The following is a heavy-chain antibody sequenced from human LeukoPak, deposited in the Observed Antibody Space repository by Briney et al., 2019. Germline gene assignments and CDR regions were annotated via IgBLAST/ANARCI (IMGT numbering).Heavy chain of an antibody. CDR1: GGSISSSSSY. D-gene: IGHD6-13*01. Sequence: SETLSLTCTVSGGSISSSSSYWGWIRQPPGKGLEWIGSIYYSGSTYYNPSLKSRVTISVDTSKNQFSLKLSSVTAADTAVYYCAREGVAARLDYWGQGTLVTVSS. CDR2: IYYSGST. CDR3: AREGVAARLDY. V-gene: IGHV4-39*07. J-gene: IGHJ4*02.